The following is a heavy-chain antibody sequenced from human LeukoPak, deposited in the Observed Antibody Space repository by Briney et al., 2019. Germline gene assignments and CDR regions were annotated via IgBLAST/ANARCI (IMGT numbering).Heavy chain of an antibody. Sequence: PGGSLKLSCAAPGFTFSSYAMSWVRQAPGKGLDWVSGLSGGGGSTYYADSVKGRFTISRDNSKNTLYLQMNSLRAEGTAVYYCARTGYCSSASCSAGFDPWGQGTLVTVSS. CDR1: GFTFSSYA. CDR3: ARTGYCSSASCSAGFDP. D-gene: IGHD2-2*01. CDR2: LSGGGGST. V-gene: IGHV3-23*01. J-gene: IGHJ5*02.